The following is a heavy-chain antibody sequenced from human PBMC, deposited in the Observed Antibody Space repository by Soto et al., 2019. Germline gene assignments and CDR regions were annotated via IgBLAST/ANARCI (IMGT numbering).Heavy chain of an antibody. CDR2: INPAGTIT. CDR3: TSDTFGLRDT. V-gene: IGHV3-74*01. Sequence: GGSLRLSCAASGFPFSHYWMHWVRQTPGKGLVWVSRINPAGTITNYADSVEGRFTISRDNADSALFLQMNSLSAEDTAIYYCTSDTFGLRDTWGQGTLVTVYS. CDR1: GFPFSHYW. J-gene: IGHJ5*02. D-gene: IGHD3-16*01.